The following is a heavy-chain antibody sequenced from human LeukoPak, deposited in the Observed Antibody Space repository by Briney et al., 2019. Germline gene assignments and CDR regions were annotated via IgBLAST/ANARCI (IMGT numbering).Heavy chain of an antibody. V-gene: IGHV3-7*03. J-gene: IGHJ3*02. CDR1: GFTFSSYW. CDR2: IKQDGSEK. CDR3: ANYGDYDAFDI. D-gene: IGHD4-17*01. Sequence: GGSLRLSCAASGFTFSSYWMSWVRQAPGKGLEWVANIKQDGSEKYYVDSVKGRFTISRDNAKNSLYLQMNSLRAEDTAVYYCANYGDYDAFDIWGQGTMVTVSS.